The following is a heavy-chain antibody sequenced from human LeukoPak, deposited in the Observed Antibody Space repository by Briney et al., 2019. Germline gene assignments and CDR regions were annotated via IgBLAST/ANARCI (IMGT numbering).Heavy chain of an antibody. V-gene: IGHV4-59*01. Sequence: SETLSLTCTVSGGSISSYYWSWIRQPPGKGLEWIGYIYYSGSTNYNPSLKSRVTISVDTSKNQSSLKLSSVTAADTAVYYCARGIPPITMIVFRSVGGYFDYWGQGTLVTVSS. J-gene: IGHJ4*02. D-gene: IGHD3-22*01. CDR3: ARGIPPITMIVFRSVGGYFDY. CDR2: IYYSGST. CDR1: GGSISSYY.